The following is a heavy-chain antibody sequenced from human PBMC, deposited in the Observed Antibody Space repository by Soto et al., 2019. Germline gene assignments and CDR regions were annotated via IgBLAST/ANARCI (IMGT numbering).Heavy chain of an antibody. CDR3: ARLSPLAADVVGYFDY. CDR1: GGSISSYY. Sequence: ASETLSLTCAVSGGSISSYYWSWIRQPPGKGLEWIGYIYYSGSTNYNPSLKSRVTISVDTSKNQFSLKLSSVTAADTAVYYCARLSPLAADVVGYFDYWGQGTLVTVSS. D-gene: IGHD6-13*01. CDR2: IYYSGST. J-gene: IGHJ4*02. V-gene: IGHV4-59*01.